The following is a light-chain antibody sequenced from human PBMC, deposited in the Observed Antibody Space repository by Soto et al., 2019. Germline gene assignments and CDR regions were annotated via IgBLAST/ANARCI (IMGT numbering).Light chain of an antibody. V-gene: IGLV1-44*01. J-gene: IGLJ7*01. CDR2: SNN. CDR1: SSNIGSNT. Sequence: QSVLTQPPSASGTPGQRVTISCSGSSSNIGSNTVNWYQQLPGTAPKLLIYSNNQRPSGVPDRFSASKSGTSASLAISGLQSEDEADYYCAAWDDSLNGHVFGGGTQLTVL. CDR3: AAWDDSLNGHV.